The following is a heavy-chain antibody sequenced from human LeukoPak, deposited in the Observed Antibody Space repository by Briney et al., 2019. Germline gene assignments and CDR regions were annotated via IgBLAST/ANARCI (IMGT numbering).Heavy chain of an antibody. CDR2: ISGSGGST. D-gene: IGHD3-10*01. Sequence: GGSLRLSCAASGFAFSSYAMTWVRQAPGKGLEWVAAISGSGGSTFDADSVKGRFTISRDDSKNTLYLQMNSLRAEDTAVYYCVRDQSGGSGSYYAPDYWGQGTLVTVSS. J-gene: IGHJ4*02. V-gene: IGHV3-23*01. CDR3: VRDQSGGSGSYYAPDY. CDR1: GFAFSSYA.